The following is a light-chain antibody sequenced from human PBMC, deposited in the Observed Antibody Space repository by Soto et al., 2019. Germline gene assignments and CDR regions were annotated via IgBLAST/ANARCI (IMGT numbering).Light chain of an antibody. CDR3: QQYGSSPPT. V-gene: IGKV3-20*01. CDR1: QSVSSSY. CDR2: GAS. J-gene: IGKJ5*01. Sequence: EIVLTQSPGTLSLSPGERATLSCRASQSVSSSYLAWYQQKPGQAPRLLIYGASSRSTGIPDRFSGSESGTDFTLTISMLEPDDFPVYYCQQYGSSPPTFGQVKRLEIK.